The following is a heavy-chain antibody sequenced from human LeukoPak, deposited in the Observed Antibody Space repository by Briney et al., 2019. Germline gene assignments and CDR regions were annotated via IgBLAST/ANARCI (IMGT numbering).Heavy chain of an antibody. V-gene: IGHV1-2*02. Sequence: ASVKVSCKASGYTFTGYYMNWVRQAPGQGLEWMGWINPNSGGTNYALKFQGRVTMTRDTSISTAYMELSKLRTDDTAAYYCARVGVVVDDYFDYWGQGTLVTVSS. CDR3: ARVGVVVDDYFDY. J-gene: IGHJ4*02. CDR2: INPNSGGT. CDR1: GYTFTGYY. D-gene: IGHD2-2*01.